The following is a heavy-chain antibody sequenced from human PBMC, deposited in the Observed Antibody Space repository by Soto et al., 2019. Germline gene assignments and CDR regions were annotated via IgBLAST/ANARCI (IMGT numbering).Heavy chain of an antibody. Sequence: GESLKISCKGSGYSFTSYWIGWVRQMPGKGLEWMGIIYPGDSDTRYSPSFQGQVTISADKSISTAYLQWSSLKASDTAMYYCASTTFLENNHYYYYYMDVWGKGTTVTVSS. CDR1: GYSFTSYW. CDR3: ASTTFLENNHYYYYYMDV. CDR2: IYPGDSDT. V-gene: IGHV5-51*01. J-gene: IGHJ6*03. D-gene: IGHD3-3*01.